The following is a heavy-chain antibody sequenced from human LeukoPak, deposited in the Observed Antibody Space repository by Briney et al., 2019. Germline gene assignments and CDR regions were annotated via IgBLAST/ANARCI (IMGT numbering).Heavy chain of an antibody. CDR1: GFTFSSYA. CDR2: ISGSGDST. V-gene: IGHV3-23*01. D-gene: IGHD2-2*01. J-gene: IGHJ4*02. Sequence: PGGSLRLSCAASGFTFSSYAMSWARQAPGKGLEWVSGISGSGDSTYYADSVKGRFTISRDNSKNTLYLQMNSLRAEDTAVYYCGKDAKDCSSTSCYLDYWGQGTLVTASS. CDR3: GKDAKDCSSTSCYLDY.